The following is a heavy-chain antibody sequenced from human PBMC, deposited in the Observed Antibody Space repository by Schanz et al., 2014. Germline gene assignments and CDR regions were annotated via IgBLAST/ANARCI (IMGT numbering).Heavy chain of an antibody. J-gene: IGHJ5*02. CDR3: ASDYNYFETEAP. V-gene: IGHV3-9*01. Sequence: EVQLVESGGGLVKPGGSLRLSCVASGFRFDDYAMHWVRQAPGKGLEWVSGMSWNAGSLGYGDSVKGRFTISRDNAKNSLYLQMNSLRAEDTAVYYCASDYNYFETEAPWGQGTLVTVSS. CDR1: GFRFDDYA. D-gene: IGHD3-22*01. CDR2: MSWNAGSL.